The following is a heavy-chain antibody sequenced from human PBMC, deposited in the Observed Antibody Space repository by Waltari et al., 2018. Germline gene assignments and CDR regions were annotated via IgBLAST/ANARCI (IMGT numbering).Heavy chain of an antibody. Sequence: QVQLQQWGAGLLKPSETLSLTCAVYGGSFSGYYWSWIRKPPGKGLGWSGEINHSGSTNYNPALKSTVTRSAETSKNPFSLKRSSVTAADTAVYYGARARPQYDYVWGSYRYGTYDAFDIWGQGTMVTVSS. CDR1: GGSFSGYY. CDR3: ARARPQYDYVWGSYRYGTYDAFDI. V-gene: IGHV4-34*01. CDR2: INHSGST. J-gene: IGHJ3*02. D-gene: IGHD3-16*02.